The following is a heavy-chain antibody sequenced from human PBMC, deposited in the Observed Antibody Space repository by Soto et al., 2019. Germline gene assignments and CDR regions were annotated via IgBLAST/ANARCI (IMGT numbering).Heavy chain of an antibody. J-gene: IGHJ6*02. D-gene: IGHD6-6*01. CDR3: ARSEYSSSKNYYYYGMDV. CDR1: GGSISSGGYY. CDR2: IYYSGST. V-gene: IGHV4-31*02. Sequence: LSLTCTVSGGSISSGGYYWSWIRQHPGKGLEWIGYIYYSGSTYYNPSLKSRVTISVDTSKNQFSLKLSSVTAADTAVYYCARSEYSSSKNYYYYGMDVWGQGTTVTVSS.